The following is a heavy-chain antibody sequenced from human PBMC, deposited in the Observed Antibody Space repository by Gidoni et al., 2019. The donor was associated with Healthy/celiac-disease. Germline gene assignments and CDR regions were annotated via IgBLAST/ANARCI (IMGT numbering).Heavy chain of an antibody. Sequence: QVQLVQSGAEVKTPGSSVKVSCKASGGTFSSYTISWVRQAPGQGREWMGRIIAILGIANYAQKFKGRVTMNADKSTSTAYMELSSLRSEDTAVYYCARDHLEMATSWGQGTLVTVSS. V-gene: IGHV1-69*08. J-gene: IGHJ4*02. D-gene: IGHD5-12*01. CDR2: IIAILGIA. CDR1: GGTFSSYT. CDR3: ARDHLEMATS.